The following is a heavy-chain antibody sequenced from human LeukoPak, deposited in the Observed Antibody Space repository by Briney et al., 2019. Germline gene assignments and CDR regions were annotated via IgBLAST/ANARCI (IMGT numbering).Heavy chain of an antibody. D-gene: IGHD2-8*01. CDR2: LIPIFGTA. V-gene: IGHV1-69*13. J-gene: IGHJ6*03. CDR3: ARSPPGLIYMDV. Sequence: GASVKVSCKXSGGTFSSYAISWVRQAPGQGFEWMGGLIPIFGTANYAQNFQGRVMITADESTSTAYMELSSLRSEDTAVYYCARSPPGLIYMDVWGKGTTVSVSS. CDR1: GGTFSSYA.